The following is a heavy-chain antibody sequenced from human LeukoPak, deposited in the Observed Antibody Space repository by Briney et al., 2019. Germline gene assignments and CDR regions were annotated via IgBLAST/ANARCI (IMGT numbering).Heavy chain of an antibody. CDR2: IYYSGST. CDR1: GGSISSSSYY. V-gene: IGHV4-39*01. J-gene: IGHJ4*02. D-gene: IGHD6-13*01. Sequence: SETLSLTCTVSGGSISSSSYYWGWIRQPPGKGLEWIGSIYYSGSTYYNPSLKSRVTISVDTSKNQFSLKLSSVTAADTAVYYCARRRHGSSWRDYWGQGTLVTVSS. CDR3: ARRRHGSSWRDY.